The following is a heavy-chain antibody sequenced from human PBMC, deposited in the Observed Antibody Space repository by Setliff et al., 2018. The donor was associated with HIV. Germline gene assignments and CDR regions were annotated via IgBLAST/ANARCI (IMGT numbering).Heavy chain of an antibody. V-gene: IGHV1-18*01. D-gene: IGHD3-22*01. Sequence: ASVKVSCKSSGYTFTSYGISWVRQAPGQGLEWMGWISAYNGNTNYAQKLQGRVTMTTDTSTSTAYMELRSLRSDDTAVYYCARNTYYYDSSGSGGYYFDYWGQGTLVTVSS. CDR1: GYTFTSYG. CDR2: ISAYNGNT. CDR3: ARNTYYYDSSGSGGYYFDY. J-gene: IGHJ4*02.